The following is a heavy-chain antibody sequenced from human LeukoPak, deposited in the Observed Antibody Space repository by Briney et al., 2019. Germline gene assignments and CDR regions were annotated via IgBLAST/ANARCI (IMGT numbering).Heavy chain of an antibody. V-gene: IGHV3-30*02. Sequence: PGGSLRLSCVASGFKFSSYAIHWVRQAPGKGLEWVAFIRNDESKKYYADSVNGRFTISRDNSKNTLYLQMNSLRAEDTAVYYCARDPGGSQSTWGQGTLVTVSS. J-gene: IGHJ5*02. D-gene: IGHD1-26*01. CDR2: IRNDESKK. CDR3: ARDPGGSQST. CDR1: GFKFSSYA.